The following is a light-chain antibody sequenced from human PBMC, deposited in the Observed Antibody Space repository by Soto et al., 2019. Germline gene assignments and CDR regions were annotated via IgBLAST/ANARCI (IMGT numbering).Light chain of an antibody. CDR3: SSYTDRKNLV. CDR1: SSDIGGYNS. V-gene: IGLV2-8*01. Sequence: QSVLTQSPSASGSPGQSVTISCTGTSSDIGGYNSVSWYQQHPGKAPKVMIYDVTKRPSGVPDRFSGSKSGNTASPTVSALQAEDEADYYCSSYTDRKNLVFGTGTKVTV. CDR2: DVT. J-gene: IGLJ1*01.